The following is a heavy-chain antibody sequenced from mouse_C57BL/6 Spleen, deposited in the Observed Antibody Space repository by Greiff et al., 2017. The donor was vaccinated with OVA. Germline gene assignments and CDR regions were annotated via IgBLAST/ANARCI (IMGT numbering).Heavy chain of an antibody. CDR1: GFTFTSYW. CDR3: ARKGDRSCYGAMDY. CDR2: IDPSDSYT. D-gene: IGHD3-2*02. J-gene: IGHJ4*01. Sequence: QVQLQQPGAELVKPGASVKLSCKASGFTFTSYWMQWVQQRPGQGLEWIGEIDPSDSYTNYNQKFKGKATLTVDTSSSTAYMQLSSLTSEDSAVYYCARKGDRSCYGAMDYWGQGTSGTVSA. V-gene: IGHV1-50*01.